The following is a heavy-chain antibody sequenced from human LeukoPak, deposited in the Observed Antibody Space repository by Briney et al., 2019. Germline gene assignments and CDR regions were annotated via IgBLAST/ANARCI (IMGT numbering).Heavy chain of an antibody. J-gene: IGHJ4*02. CDR3: ARGGAHDY. V-gene: IGHV4-39*07. D-gene: IGHD1-26*01. CDR1: GGSISSSSYY. CDR2: IYHSGGT. Sequence: SETLSLTCTVSGGSISSSSYYWGWIRQPPGKGLEWIGSIYHSGGTHYNPSLKSRLTMSVDTSKNQFSLKLSSVTASDTAVYFCARGGAHDYWGQGTLVTVSS.